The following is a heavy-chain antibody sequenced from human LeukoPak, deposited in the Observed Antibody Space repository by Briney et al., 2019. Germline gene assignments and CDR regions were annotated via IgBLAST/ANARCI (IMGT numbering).Heavy chain of an antibody. CDR1: GFTFTHYG. V-gene: IGHV3-23*01. D-gene: IGHD7-27*01. J-gene: IGHJ3*02. Sequence: GGSLRLSCAPSGFTFTHYGMNWVRQAPGKGLEWVSGIRANGETTYNADSVRGRFTISRDNSRSMVWLQMNSLTAGDTAMYCWRRDLNWGAFYIRGRGTLVTVSS. CDR2: IRANGETT. CDR3: RRDLNWGAFYI.